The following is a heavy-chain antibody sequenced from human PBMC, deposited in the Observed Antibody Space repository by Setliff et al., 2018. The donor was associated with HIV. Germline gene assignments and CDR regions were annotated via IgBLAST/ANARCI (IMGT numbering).Heavy chain of an antibody. Sequence: SETLSLTCFVSGVSISGHFWGWIRQPPGKGLEWIGYIYTSGTTEYNPSLDSRVTISVDTSRDQFSLNLRSVTAADTALYFCARLIHTGLLYFDYWGLGMFVTVS. V-gene: IGHV4-4*09. D-gene: IGHD2-8*02. CDR2: IYTSGTT. J-gene: IGHJ4*02. CDR3: ARLIHTGLLYFDY. CDR1: GVSISGHF.